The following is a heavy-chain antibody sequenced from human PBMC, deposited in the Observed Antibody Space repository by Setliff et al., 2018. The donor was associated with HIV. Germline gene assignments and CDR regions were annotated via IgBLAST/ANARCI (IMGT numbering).Heavy chain of an antibody. Sequence: GASVKVSCKAPGYTFTTYSLHWVRQAPGQSLEWMGWINGGNGDTKYSQELQGRITITRDTSANTAYMELSSLRSDDTAIYFCARGALLAVFDFDHWGHGTLVTVSS. J-gene: IGHJ4*01. CDR2: INGGNGDT. CDR3: ARGALLAVFDFDH. CDR1: GYTFTTYS. D-gene: IGHD3-10*01. V-gene: IGHV1-3*01.